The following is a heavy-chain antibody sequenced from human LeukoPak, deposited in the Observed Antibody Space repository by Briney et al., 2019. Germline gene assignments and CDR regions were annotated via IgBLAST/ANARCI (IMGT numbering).Heavy chain of an antibody. CDR2: IYYSGST. D-gene: IGHD6-19*01. CDR1: GGSISSYY. J-gene: IGHJ5*02. CDR3: ARSYSSGWYTVFDP. Sequence: SETLSLTCTVSGGSISSYYWSWIRQPPGKGLEWIGYIYYSGSTNYNPSLKSRVTISVGTPKNQFSLKLSSVTAADTAVYYCARSYSSGWYTVFDPWGQGTLVTVSS. V-gene: IGHV4-59*01.